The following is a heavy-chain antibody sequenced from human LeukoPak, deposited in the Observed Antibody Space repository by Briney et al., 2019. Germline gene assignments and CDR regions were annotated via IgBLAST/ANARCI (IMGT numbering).Heavy chain of an antibody. CDR2: INPNSGVT. J-gene: IGHJ3*02. CDR1: GYTFTSNY. V-gene: IGHV1-2*02. Sequence: ASVKVSCKAFGYTFTSNYMHWVRQAPGQGLEWMGWINPNSGVTNYAQKFQGRVAMTRDTSISTAYMELSRLRSDDTAVYYCASGFMGYDRSGYYDDAFDIWGQGTTVTVSS. D-gene: IGHD3-22*01. CDR3: ASGFMGYDRSGYYDDAFDI.